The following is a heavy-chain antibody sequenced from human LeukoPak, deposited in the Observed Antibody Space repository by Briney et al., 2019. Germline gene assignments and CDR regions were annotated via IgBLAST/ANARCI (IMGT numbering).Heavy chain of an antibody. CDR3: ARLGTYCGGDCTNWYFDL. J-gene: IGHJ2*01. CDR1: GYSFSSYW. D-gene: IGHD2-21*02. CDR2: IYPGDSDT. Sequence: GDSLKISCKSSGYSFSSYWIGWVRQMPGKGLEWMEIIYPGDSDTRYNPSFKGQVTISADKSISTASLQWNSLKASDTAMYYCARLGTYCGGDCTNWYFDLWGRGTLVTVSS. V-gene: IGHV5-51*01.